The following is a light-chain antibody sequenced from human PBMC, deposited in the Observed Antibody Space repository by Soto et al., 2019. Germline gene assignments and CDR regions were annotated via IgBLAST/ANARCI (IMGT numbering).Light chain of an antibody. V-gene: IGKV3-15*01. CDR2: GAS. Sequence: EIVLTQSPGTLSLSPGERATLSCRASQSVSSSYLAWSQQKPGQAPRLLIYGASNRATGIPARFSGSGSGTEFALTISSLQSEDFAVYYCQQYHYWPPITFGQGTRLEIK. CDR1: QSVSSSY. J-gene: IGKJ5*01. CDR3: QQYHYWPPIT.